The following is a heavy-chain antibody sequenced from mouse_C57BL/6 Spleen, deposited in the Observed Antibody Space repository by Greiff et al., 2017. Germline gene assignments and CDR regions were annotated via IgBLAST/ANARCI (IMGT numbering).Heavy chain of an antibody. CDR1: GYTFTDYE. Sequence: QVQLQQSGAELVRPGASVTLSCKASGYTFTDYEMHWVKQTPVHGLEWIGAIDPETGGTAYNQKFKGKAILTADKSSSTAYMELRSLTSEDSAVYYCTRRNWGNFDVWGQGTTLTVSS. CDR3: TRRNWGNFDV. CDR2: IDPETGGT. V-gene: IGHV1-15*01. D-gene: IGHD4-1*01. J-gene: IGHJ2*01.